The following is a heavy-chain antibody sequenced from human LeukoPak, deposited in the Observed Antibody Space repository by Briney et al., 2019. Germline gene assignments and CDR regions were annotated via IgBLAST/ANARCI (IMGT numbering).Heavy chain of an antibody. D-gene: IGHD2-15*01. J-gene: IGHJ4*02. Sequence: ASVKVSCKVSGYTLTELSMHWVRHAPGKGIEWVGTFDPEDGETIYAQKFQGRVTMTEDTSTDTAYMELSSLRSEDTAVYYCATALLRIEGVYWGQGTLVTVSS. V-gene: IGHV1-24*01. CDR3: ATALLRIEGVY. CDR1: GYTLTELS. CDR2: FDPEDGET.